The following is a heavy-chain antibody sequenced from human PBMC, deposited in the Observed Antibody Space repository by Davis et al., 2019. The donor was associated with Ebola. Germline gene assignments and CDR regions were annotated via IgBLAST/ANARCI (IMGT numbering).Heavy chain of an antibody. V-gene: IGHV3-23*01. J-gene: IGHJ4*02. D-gene: IGHD1-26*01. CDR1: GFTFSTYA. CDR3: AKQRGVGANDYDY. Sequence: GESLKISCAASGFTFSTYAMGWVRQAPGKGLEWVSDISSGGGAPYYADSVKGRFTTFRDNPKNTLYLQMNSLRADDTAVYYCAKQRGVGANDYDYWGRGTVVTVSS. CDR2: ISSGGGAP.